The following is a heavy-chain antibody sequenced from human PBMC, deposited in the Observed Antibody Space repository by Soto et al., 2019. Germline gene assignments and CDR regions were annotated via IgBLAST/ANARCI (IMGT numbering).Heavy chain of an antibody. CDR2: IIPIFGTA. Sequence: SVKVSCKASGGTFSSYAVSWVRQAPGQGLEWMGGIIPIFGTANYAQKFQGRVTITADKSTSTAYMELSSLRSEDTAVYYCARQQLRFLEWLRGDNWFDPWGQGTLVTVSS. J-gene: IGHJ5*02. CDR3: ARQQLRFLEWLRGDNWFDP. CDR1: GGTFSSYA. D-gene: IGHD3-3*01. V-gene: IGHV1-69*06.